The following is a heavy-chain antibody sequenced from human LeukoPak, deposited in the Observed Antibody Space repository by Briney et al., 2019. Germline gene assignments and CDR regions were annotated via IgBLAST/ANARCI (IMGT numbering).Heavy chain of an antibody. CDR2: IIPIFGTA. CDR1: GGTFSSYA. CDR3: ARVHITMIVVVTRGWFDP. D-gene: IGHD3-22*01. V-gene: IGHV1-69*13. J-gene: IGHJ5*02. Sequence: ASVKVSCKASGGTFSSYAISWVRQAPGQGLEWMGGIIPIFGTANYPQKFQGRVTITADESTSTAYMELSSLRSEDTAVYYCARVHITMIVVVTRGWFDPWGQGTLVTVSS.